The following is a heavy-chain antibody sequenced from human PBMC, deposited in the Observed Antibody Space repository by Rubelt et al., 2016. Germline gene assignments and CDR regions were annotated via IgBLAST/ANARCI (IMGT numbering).Heavy chain of an antibody. CDR3: ARANHGDYEDY. D-gene: IGHD4-17*01. J-gene: IGHJ4*02. V-gene: IGHV1-3*01. Sequence: QVQLVQSGAEVKKPGASVKVSCKASGYTFTSYAMHWVRQAPGQRLAWMGWINAGNGNTKYSQKLKDRVAITRDASANTAYMELSSLGSEDPAVYYCARANHGDYEDYWGQGTLVTVSS. CDR2: INAGNGNT. CDR1: GYTFTSYA.